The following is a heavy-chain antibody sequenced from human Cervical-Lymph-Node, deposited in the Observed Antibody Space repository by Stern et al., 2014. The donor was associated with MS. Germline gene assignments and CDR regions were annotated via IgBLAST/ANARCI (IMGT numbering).Heavy chain of an antibody. D-gene: IGHD5-12*01. CDR2: IYYTGST. CDR3: AREREWLRFRNFDY. Sequence: VQLVESGPGLVRPSETLSLTCTVSGGSISNYYWTWIRQPPGMGLVWIGYIYYTGSTNYNPSLKSRVTISVDTSKNQFSLKLNSVTAADTAVYYCAREREWLRFRNFDYWGQGALVTVSS. V-gene: IGHV4-59*01. CDR1: GGSISNYY. J-gene: IGHJ4*02.